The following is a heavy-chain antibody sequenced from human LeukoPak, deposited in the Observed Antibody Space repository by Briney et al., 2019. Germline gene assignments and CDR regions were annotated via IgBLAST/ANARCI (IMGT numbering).Heavy chain of an antibody. CDR1: GGPISSYY. V-gene: IGHV4-59*08. J-gene: IGHJ2*01. Sequence: PSETLSLTCTVSGGPISSYYWSWIRQPPGKGLEWIGYIYYSGSTNYNPSLKSRVTISVDTSKNQFSLKLSSVTAADTAVYYCARTETSFDYYYDSSGYYWYFDLWGRGTLVTVSS. CDR3: ARTETSFDYYYDSSGYYWYFDL. CDR2: IYYSGST. D-gene: IGHD3-22*01.